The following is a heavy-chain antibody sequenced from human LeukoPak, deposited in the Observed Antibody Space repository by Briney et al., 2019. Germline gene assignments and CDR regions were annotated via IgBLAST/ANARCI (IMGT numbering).Heavy chain of an antibody. Sequence: SVKVSCKASGGTFSSYAISWVRQAPGQGLEWMGGIIPIFGTANYAQKFQGRVTITADESTSTAYMELSSLRSEDTPVYYCARSGRTVEMAYYFDYWGQGTLVTAS. CDR2: IIPIFGTA. CDR3: ARSGRTVEMAYYFDY. CDR1: GGTFSSYA. V-gene: IGHV1-69*13. D-gene: IGHD5-24*01. J-gene: IGHJ4*02.